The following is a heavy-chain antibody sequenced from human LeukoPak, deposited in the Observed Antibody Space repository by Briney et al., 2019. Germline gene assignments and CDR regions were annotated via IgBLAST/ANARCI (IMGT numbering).Heavy chain of an antibody. CDR1: GFTFSNYA. CDR2: ISYDGSNK. V-gene: IGHV3-30*04. CDR3: ARDFRAGGVTSKAFDI. J-gene: IGHJ3*02. Sequence: GRSLRLSCAASGFTFSNYAIHWVCQAPGKGLEWVAVISYDGSNKYYADSVKGRFTISRDNSKNTLYLQMNRLRAEDTAVYYCARDFRAGGVTSKAFDIWGQGTMVTVSS. D-gene: IGHD3-16*01.